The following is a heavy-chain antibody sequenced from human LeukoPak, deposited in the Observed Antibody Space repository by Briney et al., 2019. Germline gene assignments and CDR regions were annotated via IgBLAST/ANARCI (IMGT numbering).Heavy chain of an antibody. Sequence: SETLSLTCTVSGGSISTYSWNWIRQPPGQGLEWIGYVSSNRGTYNNPSLKSRVTVSLDMSKNQFSLKLSSATAADTAVYYCARDAGGTWFDPWGQGSLVTVSS. V-gene: IGHV4-59*01. CDR2: VSSNRGT. J-gene: IGHJ5*02. CDR3: ARDAGGTWFDP. CDR1: GGSISTYS.